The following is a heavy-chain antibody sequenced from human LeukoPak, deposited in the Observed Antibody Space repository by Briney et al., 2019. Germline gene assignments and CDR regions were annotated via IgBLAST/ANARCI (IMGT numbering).Heavy chain of an antibody. Sequence: PGGSLRLSCAASGFTFSSYAMHWVRQAPGKGLEWVAVISYDGSNKYYADSVKGRFTISRDNSKNTLYLQMNSLRAEDTAVYYCARVEGNYGSEQFDYWGQGTLVTVSS. D-gene: IGHD3-10*01. V-gene: IGHV3-30-3*01. CDR3: ARVEGNYGSEQFDY. J-gene: IGHJ4*02. CDR2: ISYDGSNK. CDR1: GFTFSSYA.